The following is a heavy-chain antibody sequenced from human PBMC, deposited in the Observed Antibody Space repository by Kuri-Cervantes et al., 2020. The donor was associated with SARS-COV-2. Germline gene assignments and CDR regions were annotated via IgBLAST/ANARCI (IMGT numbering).Heavy chain of an antibody. CDR3: ARERRGLYDFWSGRLFDP. V-gene: IGHV1-8*01. CDR2: VKTNSGNT. CDR1: ETSFPNYD. D-gene: IGHD3-3*01. Sequence: ASVQVSCKAPETSFPNYDIIWVRQATGQGLEWMGMVKTNSGNTLYTQSFQGRVTMTRDTSTSTVYMELNSLRSEDTAVYYCARERRGLYDFWSGRLFDPWGQGTLVTVSS. J-gene: IGHJ5*02.